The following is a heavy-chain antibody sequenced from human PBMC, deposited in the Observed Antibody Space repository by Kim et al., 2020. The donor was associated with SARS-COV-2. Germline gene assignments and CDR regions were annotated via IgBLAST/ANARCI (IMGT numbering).Heavy chain of an antibody. CDR3: ASSITMVPFDP. CDR1: GGSISSSSYY. Sequence: SETLSLTCTVSGGSISSSSYYWGWIRQPPGKGLEWIGSIYYSGSTYYNPSLKSRVTISVDTSKNQFSLKLSSVTAADTAVYYCASSITMVPFDPWGQGTLVTVSS. J-gene: IGHJ5*02. V-gene: IGHV4-39*01. CDR2: IYYSGST. D-gene: IGHD3-10*01.